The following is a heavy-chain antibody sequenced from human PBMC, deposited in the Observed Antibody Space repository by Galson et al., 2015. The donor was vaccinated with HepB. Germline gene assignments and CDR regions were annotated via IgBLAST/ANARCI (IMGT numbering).Heavy chain of an antibody. CDR2: IFYDGSNK. CDR1: GFIFSNYG. D-gene: IGHD2-2*01. V-gene: IGHV3-30*03. J-gene: IGHJ4*02. Sequence: SLRLSCAASGFIFSNYGMHWVRQAPGKELEWVAGIFYDGSNKYYADSVTGRFTISRDNSKNTLYFQMDSLRAEDTAVYFCASRGHCGNNNCLPPDYWGQGTLVTVSS. CDR3: ASRGHCGNNNCLPPDY.